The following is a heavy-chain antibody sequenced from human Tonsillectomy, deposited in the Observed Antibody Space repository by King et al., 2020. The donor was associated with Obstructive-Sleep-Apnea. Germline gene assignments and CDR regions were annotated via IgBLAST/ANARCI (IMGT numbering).Heavy chain of an antibody. CDR2: IYYGGRP. CDR1: CGSMSSSSFY. CDR3: ARAYYDSSPDY. D-gene: IGHD3-22*01. Sequence: MQLQESGPGLVKPSETLSLTCTVSCGSMSSSSFYWGWIRQPPGKGLEWIGSIYYGGRPHCNPSLKSRVTISVDTSKTPFSLKLSSVTAADTAVYYCARAYYDSSPDYWGQGTLVTVSS. J-gene: IGHJ4*02. V-gene: IGHV4-39*07.